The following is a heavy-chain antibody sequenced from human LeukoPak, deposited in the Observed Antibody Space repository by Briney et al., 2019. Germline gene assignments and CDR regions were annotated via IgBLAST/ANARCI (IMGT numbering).Heavy chain of an antibody. J-gene: IGHJ5*02. V-gene: IGHV4-59*01. Sequence: PSETLSLTCTVSGGSISSYYWSWIRQPPGKGLEWIGYIYYSGSTNYNPSLKSRVTISVDTSKNQFSLKLSSVTAADTAVYYCARDPEYCTNGVCYHWFDPWGQGTLVTGSS. CDR3: ARDPEYCTNGVCYHWFDP. CDR2: IYYSGST. D-gene: IGHD2-8*01. CDR1: GGSISSYY.